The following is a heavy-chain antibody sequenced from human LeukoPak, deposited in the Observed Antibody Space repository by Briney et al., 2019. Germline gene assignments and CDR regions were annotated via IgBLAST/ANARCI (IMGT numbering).Heavy chain of an antibody. D-gene: IGHD5-18*01. CDR3: ARGAGSGYSYGYVFDY. CDR2: IIPIFGTA. CDR1: GGTFSSYA. Sequence: SVKVSCKASGGTFSSYAISWVRQAPGQGLEWMGGIIPIFGTANYAQKFQGRVTITADESTSTAYMELSSLRSEDTAVYYCARGAGSGYSYGYVFDYWGQGTLVTVSS. V-gene: IGHV1-69*13. J-gene: IGHJ4*02.